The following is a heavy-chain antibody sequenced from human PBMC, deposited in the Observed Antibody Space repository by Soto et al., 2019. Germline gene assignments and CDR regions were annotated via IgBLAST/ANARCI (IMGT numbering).Heavy chain of an antibody. V-gene: IGHV4-61*01. Sequence: SETLSLTCTVSGGSVSSGSYYWSWIRQPPGKGLEWIGYIYYSGSTNYNPSLKSRVTISVDTSKNQFSLKLSSVTAADTAVYYCARDGGYSSSWGQGTLVTVSS. J-gene: IGHJ4*02. CDR3: ARDGGYSSS. CDR1: GGSVSSGSYY. CDR2: IYYSGST. D-gene: IGHD6-13*01.